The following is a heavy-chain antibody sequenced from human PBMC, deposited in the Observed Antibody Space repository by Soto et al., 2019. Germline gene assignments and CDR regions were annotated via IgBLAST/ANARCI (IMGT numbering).Heavy chain of an antibody. CDR3: ASDSSLMYYPHNWFDP. D-gene: IGHD3-16*01. J-gene: IGHJ5*02. V-gene: IGHV4-4*07. CDR1: GGSISSYY. Sequence: SETLSLTCTVSGGSISSYYWSWVRQPAGKGLEWIGRIYTSGSTNYNPSLKSRVTMSVDTSKNQFSLKLSSVTAADTAVYYCASDSSLMYYPHNWFDPWGQGTMVTVYS. CDR2: IYTSGST.